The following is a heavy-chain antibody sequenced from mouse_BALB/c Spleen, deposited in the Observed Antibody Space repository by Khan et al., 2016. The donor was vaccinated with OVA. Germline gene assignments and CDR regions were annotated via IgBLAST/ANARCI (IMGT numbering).Heavy chain of an antibody. CDR3: ARELGGTY. J-gene: IGHJ3*01. CDR1: GYTFTDYN. Sequence: EVQLQESGPELVKPGASVKISCKASGYTFTDYNMHWVKQSHGKSLEWIGYIYPYNGGAAYNQNFRNKATLTVDNSSSTAYMELRSLTSEDSAVYYCARELGGTYWGQGTLVTVSA. D-gene: IGHD4-1*01. CDR2: IYPYNGGA. V-gene: IGHV1S29*02.